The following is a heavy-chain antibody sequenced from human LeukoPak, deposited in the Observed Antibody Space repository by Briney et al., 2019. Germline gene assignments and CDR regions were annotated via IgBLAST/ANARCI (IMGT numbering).Heavy chain of an antibody. CDR1: GFTFRRHW. CDR3: AKDRGGPFVAAAGPFDY. J-gene: IGHJ4*02. V-gene: IGHV3-74*01. Sequence: GGSLRLSCAASGFTFRRHWMHWVRQAPGKGLVWVSRIDSDGITSYADSVKGRFTISRDNAKNSLYLQMNSLRAEDTALYYCAKDRGGPFVAAAGPFDYWGQGTLVTVSS. CDR2: IDSDGIT. D-gene: IGHD6-13*01.